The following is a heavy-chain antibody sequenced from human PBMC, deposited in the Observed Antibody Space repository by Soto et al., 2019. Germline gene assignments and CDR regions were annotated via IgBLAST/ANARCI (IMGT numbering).Heavy chain of an antibody. CDR1: GFTFNDFE. J-gene: IGHJ4*02. Sequence: EVQLLETGGGLVQPGGSLRLSCGVSGFTFNDFEMNWVRQAPGKGLEWLAYIDGSGTTKKYADSVRGRFTISRDNPNNSLFLHMSSMSAAVTAIYYCARGFGRFNYWGQGTLVSVSS. CDR2: IDGSGTTK. V-gene: IGHV3-48*03. D-gene: IGHD3-10*01. CDR3: ARGFGRFNY.